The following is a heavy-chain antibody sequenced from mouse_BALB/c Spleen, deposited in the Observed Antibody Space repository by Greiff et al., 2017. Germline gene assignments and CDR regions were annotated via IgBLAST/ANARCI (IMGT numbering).Heavy chain of an antibody. CDR2: INPYNGAT. CDR3: ARWPYGGNYVGYAMDY. Sequence: EVQLQQSGPELVKPGASVKISCKASGYSFTGYYMHWVKQSHVKSLEWIGRINPYNGATSYNQNFKDKASLTVDKSSSTAYMELHSLTSEDSAVYYCARWPYGGNYVGYAMDYWGQGTSVTVSS. V-gene: IGHV1-26*01. CDR1: GYSFTGYY. D-gene: IGHD1-1*02. J-gene: IGHJ4*01.